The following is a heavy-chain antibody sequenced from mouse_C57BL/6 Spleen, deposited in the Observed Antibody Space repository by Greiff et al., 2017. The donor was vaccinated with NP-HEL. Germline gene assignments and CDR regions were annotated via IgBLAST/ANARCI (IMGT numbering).Heavy chain of an antibody. D-gene: IGHD1-1*01. CDR3: ARDGSSPYYAMDY. V-gene: IGHV1-9*01. Sequence: QVQLQQSGAELMKPGASVKLSCKASGYTFTGYCIEWVKQTPGHGLEWIGYILPGSGSTNYNEKFKGKATFTADTSSNTAYLQLSSLTTEDSAIYYCARDGSSPYYAMDYWGQGTSVTVSS. J-gene: IGHJ4*01. CDR2: ILPGSGST. CDR1: GYTFTGYC.